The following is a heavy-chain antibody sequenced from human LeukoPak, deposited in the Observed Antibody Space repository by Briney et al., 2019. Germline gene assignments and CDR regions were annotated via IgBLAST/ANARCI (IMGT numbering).Heavy chain of an antibody. CDR3: ARDVGAARPPDFDY. J-gene: IGHJ4*02. CDR2: ISSSSSYI. CDR1: GFTFSSYS. V-gene: IGHV3-21*01. Sequence: PGGSLRLSCAASGFTFSSYSMNWVRQAPGKGLEWVSSISSSSSYIYYADSVKGRFTISRDNAKNSLYLQMNSLRAEDTAVYYCARDVGAARPPDFDYWGQGTLVTVSS. D-gene: IGHD6-6*01.